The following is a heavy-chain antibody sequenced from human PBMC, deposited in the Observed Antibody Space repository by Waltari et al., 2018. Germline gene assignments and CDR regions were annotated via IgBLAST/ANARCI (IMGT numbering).Heavy chain of an antibody. CDR3: ARALYCSSTSCYGGRDYYYYGMDV. V-gene: IGHV4-34*01. CDR1: GGSFSGYY. Sequence: QVQLQQWGAGLLKPSETLSLTCAVYGGSFSGYYWSWIRQPPGKGLEWIGEINHSGSTNYNPSLKGRVTISVDTSKNQFSLKLSSVTAADTAVYYCARALYCSSTSCYGGRDYYYYGMDVWGQGTTVTVSS. CDR2: INHSGST. D-gene: IGHD2-2*01. J-gene: IGHJ6*02.